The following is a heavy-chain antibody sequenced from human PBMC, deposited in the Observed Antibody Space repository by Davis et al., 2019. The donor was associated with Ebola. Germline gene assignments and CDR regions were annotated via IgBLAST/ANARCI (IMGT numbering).Heavy chain of an antibody. CDR2: ISSSSSYI. D-gene: IGHD2-2*02. CDR1: GFTFSSYS. Sequence: GESLKISCAASGFTFSSYSMNWVRQAPGKGLEWVSSISSSSSYIYYADSVKGRFTISRDNAKNSLYLQMNSLRAEDTAVYYCARDGIVVVPAAIRAYYYGMDVWGQGTTVTVSS. J-gene: IGHJ6*02. V-gene: IGHV3-21*01. CDR3: ARDGIVVVPAAIRAYYYGMDV.